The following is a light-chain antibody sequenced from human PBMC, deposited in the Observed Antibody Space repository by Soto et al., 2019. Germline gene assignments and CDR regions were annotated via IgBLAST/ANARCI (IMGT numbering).Light chain of an antibody. J-gene: IGLJ1*01. CDR3: CSYVGSSTSHV. V-gene: IGLV2-23*02. CDR2: EVN. CDR1: SGGFGNYNL. Sequence: QSVLTPPAPLSGSSGQSFTISCTGTSGGFGNYNLVSWYQQHPGKAPKLMIYEVNKWPSGVSNRFSGSKSGNTASLTISGLQAEGEADYYCCSYVGSSTSHVFGTGTKVTVL.